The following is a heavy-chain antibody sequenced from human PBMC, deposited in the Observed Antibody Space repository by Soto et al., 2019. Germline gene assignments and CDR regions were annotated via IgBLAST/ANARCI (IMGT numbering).Heavy chain of an antibody. Sequence: PSETLSITCSGAGDSFTSVCYYWSWIRQHPGKGLEWIGYISYSGSTYYNPSLRSRVSLSVATPKSQFSLKLSSVTAADTAVYYGAIADFDSGFIDFCGQRTRGTVSS. CDR3: AIADFDSGFIDF. CDR1: GDSFTSVCYY. D-gene: IGHD3-16*02. CDR2: ISYSGST. V-gene: IGHV4-31*03. J-gene: IGHJ4*02.